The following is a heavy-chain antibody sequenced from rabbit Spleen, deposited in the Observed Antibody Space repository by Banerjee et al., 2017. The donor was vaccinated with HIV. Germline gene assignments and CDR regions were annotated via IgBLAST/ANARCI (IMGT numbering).Heavy chain of an antibody. J-gene: IGHJ6*01. CDR3: ARDTGSSFSSYGMDL. Sequence: QSLEESGGDLVKPGASLTLTCTAPGVSFSISSYMCWVRQAPGKGLEWIACIDVVKSGTTYYARWVNGRFTISSHNAQNTLYLQLNSLTVADTATYFCARDTGSSFSSYGMDLWGPGTLVTVS. D-gene: IGHD8-1*01. V-gene: IGHV1S40*01. CDR2: IDVVKSGTT. CDR1: GVSFSISSY.